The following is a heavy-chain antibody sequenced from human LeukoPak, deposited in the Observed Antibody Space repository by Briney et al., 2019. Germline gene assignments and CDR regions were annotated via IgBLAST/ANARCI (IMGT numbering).Heavy chain of an antibody. Sequence: GGSLRLSCAASGFTFSSYAMSWVRQAPGKGLEWVSVIYSGGSTYYADSVKGRFTISRDNSKNTLYLQMNSLRAEDTAVYYCARDLEVGATNWFDPWGQGTLVTVSS. CDR3: ARDLEVGATNWFDP. CDR2: IYSGGST. V-gene: IGHV3-53*01. CDR1: GFTFSSYA. J-gene: IGHJ5*02. D-gene: IGHD1-26*01.